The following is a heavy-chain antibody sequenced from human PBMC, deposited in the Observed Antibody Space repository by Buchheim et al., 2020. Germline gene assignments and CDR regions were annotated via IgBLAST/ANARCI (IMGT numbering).Heavy chain of an antibody. CDR1: GYTFTAYY. D-gene: IGHD1-26*01. CDR3: ARVFPNRGWELTGYFDY. Sequence: QVPLVQSGAEVKKPGASVRVSCKASGYTFTAYYMHWVRQAPGQGLEWMGWINPNSGGTNYAQKFQRWVTMTRDTSLRTAYMELTRLRSDDTAVYYCARVFPNRGWELTGYFDYWGQGTL. J-gene: IGHJ4*02. V-gene: IGHV1-2*04. CDR2: INPNSGGT.